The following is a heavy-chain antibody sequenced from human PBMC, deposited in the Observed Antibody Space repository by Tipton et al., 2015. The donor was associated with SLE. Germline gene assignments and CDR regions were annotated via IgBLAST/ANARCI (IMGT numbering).Heavy chain of an antibody. CDR1: GGSISSGSYY. Sequence: TLSVTCTVSGGSISSGSYYWGWIRQPPGKGLEWIGSIYYSGSTYYNPSLKSRVTISVDTSKNQFSLKLSSVTAADTAVYYCARHKRPLREGDLWGRGTLVTVSS. CDR3: ARHKRPLREGDL. V-gene: IGHV4-39*07. J-gene: IGHJ2*01. CDR2: IYYSGST.